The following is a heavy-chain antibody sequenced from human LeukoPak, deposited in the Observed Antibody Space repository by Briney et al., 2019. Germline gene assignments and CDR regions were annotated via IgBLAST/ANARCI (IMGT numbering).Heavy chain of an antibody. D-gene: IGHD3-10*01. V-gene: IGHV1-2*02. CDR3: ARALYHYYGSGSYVDY. Sequence: GASVKVSCKASGDTFTSYYIHWVRQAPGQGLEWMGWINPNSGGTNYAQKFQGRVTMTRDTSISTAYMELSRLRSDDTGVYYCARALYHYYGSGSYVDYWGQGTLVTVSS. J-gene: IGHJ4*02. CDR2: INPNSGGT. CDR1: GDTFTSYY.